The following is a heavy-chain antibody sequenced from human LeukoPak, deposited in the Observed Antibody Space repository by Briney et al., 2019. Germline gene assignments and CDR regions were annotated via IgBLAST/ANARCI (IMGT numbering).Heavy chain of an antibody. Sequence: SVKVSCKASGGTFSSYAISWVRQAPGQGLEWMGRIIPIFGIANYAQKFQGRVTITADKSTSTAYMELSSLRSEDTAVYYCARAGMVRGVQILNYYYYGMDVWGQGTTVTVS. CDR2: IIPIFGIA. D-gene: IGHD3-10*01. V-gene: IGHV1-69*04. CDR1: GGTFSSYA. J-gene: IGHJ6*02. CDR3: ARAGMVRGVQILNYYYYGMDV.